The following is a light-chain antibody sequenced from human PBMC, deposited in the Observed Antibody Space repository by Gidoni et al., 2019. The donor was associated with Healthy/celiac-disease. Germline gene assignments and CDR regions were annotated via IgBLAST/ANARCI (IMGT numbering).Light chain of an antibody. V-gene: IGKV1-33*01. Sequence: DIQMTQSPSSLSASVGDRVTITCQASQDISNYLNWHQQKPGKAPKLLIYDASNLETGVPSRFSGSGSGTDFTFTISSLQPEDIATYDCQQYDNLPLTFGGGTKVEIK. CDR2: DAS. CDR1: QDISNY. J-gene: IGKJ4*01. CDR3: QQYDNLPLT.